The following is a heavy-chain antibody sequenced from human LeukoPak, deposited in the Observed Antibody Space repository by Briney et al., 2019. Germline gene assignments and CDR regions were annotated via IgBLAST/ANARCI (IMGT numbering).Heavy chain of an antibody. V-gene: IGHV3-30*04. CDR2: ISYDGSNK. J-gene: IGHJ6*03. CDR1: GFTFSSYA. D-gene: IGHD1-26*01. CDR3: VRVGAFYYYYMDV. Sequence: GRSLRLSCAASGFTFSSYAMHWVRQAPGKGLEWVAVISYDGSNKYYADSVKGRFTISRDNSKNTLYLQMNSLRAEDTAVYYCVRVGAFYYYYMDVWGKGTTVTVSS.